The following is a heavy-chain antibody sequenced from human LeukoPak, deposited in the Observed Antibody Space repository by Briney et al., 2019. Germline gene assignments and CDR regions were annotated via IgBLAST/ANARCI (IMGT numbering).Heavy chain of an antibody. CDR3: AKDIEPCSSTSCYSAFDI. J-gene: IGHJ3*02. CDR2: IWYDGSNE. CDR1: GFTFSSYG. D-gene: IGHD2-2*01. Sequence: GRSLRLSCAASGFTFSSYGMHWVRQAPGKGLEWVAVIWYDGSNEYYADSVKGRFTISRDNSKNTLYLQMNSLRAEDTAVYYCAKDIEPCSSTSCYSAFDIWGQGTMVTVSS. V-gene: IGHV3-33*06.